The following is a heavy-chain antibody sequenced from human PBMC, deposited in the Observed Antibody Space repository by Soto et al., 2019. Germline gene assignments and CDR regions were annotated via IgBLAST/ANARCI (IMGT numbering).Heavy chain of an antibody. D-gene: IGHD2-2*01. Sequence: GASVKVSCKASGYTFTSYGISWVRQAPGQGLEWMGWISAYNGNTNYAQKLQGRVTMTTDTSTSTAYMELRSLRSDDTAVYYCARGVVPAAMGPYYYYGMDVWGQGTTFTVSS. CDR2: ISAYNGNT. CDR3: ARGVVPAAMGPYYYYGMDV. CDR1: GYTFTSYG. J-gene: IGHJ6*02. V-gene: IGHV1-18*01.